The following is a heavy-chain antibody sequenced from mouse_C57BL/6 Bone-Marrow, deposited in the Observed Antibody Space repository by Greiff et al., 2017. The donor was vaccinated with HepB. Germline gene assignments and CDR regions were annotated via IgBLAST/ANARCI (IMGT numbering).Heavy chain of an antibody. V-gene: IGHV1-64*01. D-gene: IGHD1-1*01. J-gene: IGHJ2*01. CDR1: GYTFTSYW. CDR2: IHPNSGST. CDR3: ARVYGSSWGLDY. Sequence: QVQLQQPGAELVKPGASVKLSCKASGYTFTSYWMHWVKQRPGQGLEWIGMIHPNSGSTNYNEKFKSKATLTVDKSSSTAYMQLSSLTSEDSAVYYCARVYGSSWGLDYWGQGTTLTVSS.